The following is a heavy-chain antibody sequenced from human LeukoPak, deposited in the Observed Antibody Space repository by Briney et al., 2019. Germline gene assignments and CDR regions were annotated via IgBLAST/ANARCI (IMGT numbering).Heavy chain of an antibody. V-gene: IGHV3-7*01. CDR1: GFTFSTYW. CDR3: AAGNAFDI. CDR2: IKPDGSEV. J-gene: IGHJ3*02. Sequence: GGSLRLSCAASGFTFSTYWMTWVRQAPGKGLEWVANIKPDGSEVYYVDSLKGRFTISRDNAKNSLYLQMNSLRAEDTAVYYCAAGNAFDIWGQGTMVTVSS.